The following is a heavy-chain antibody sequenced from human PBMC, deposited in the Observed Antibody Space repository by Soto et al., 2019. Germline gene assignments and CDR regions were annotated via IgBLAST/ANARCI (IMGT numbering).Heavy chain of an antibody. V-gene: IGHV3-13*01. J-gene: IGHJ3*02. CDR1: GFPFISYD. D-gene: IGHD3-10*01. CDR2: IGTAGDT. CDR3: ARATYYYGSGSDGDAFDI. Sequence: GGSLRLSCTASGFPFISYDMHWVRQATGKGLEWVSAIGTAGDTYYPGSVKGRFTISRENAKNSLYLQMNSLRAEDTAVYYCARATYYYGSGSDGDAFDIWGQGTMVTVSS.